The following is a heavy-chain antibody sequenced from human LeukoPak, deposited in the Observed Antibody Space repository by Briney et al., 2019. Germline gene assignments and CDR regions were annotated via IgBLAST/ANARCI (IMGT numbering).Heavy chain of an antibody. D-gene: IGHD6-13*01. CDR2: IIPIFGTA. J-gene: IGHJ4*02. V-gene: IGHV1-69*05. CDR1: GGTFSSYA. Sequence: ASVKVSCKASGGTFSSYAISWVRQAPGQGLEWMRGIIPIFGTANYAQKFQGRVTITTDESTSTAYMELSSLRSEDTAVYYCARQRSGSWGGFDYWGQGTLVTVSS. CDR3: ARQRSGSWGGFDY.